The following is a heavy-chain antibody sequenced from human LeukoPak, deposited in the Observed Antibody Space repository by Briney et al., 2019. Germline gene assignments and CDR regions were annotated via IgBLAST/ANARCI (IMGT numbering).Heavy chain of an antibody. V-gene: IGHV3-9*01. J-gene: IGHJ4*02. CDR3: AKGSYYYDSADYFDY. D-gene: IGHD3-22*01. Sequence: GRSLRLSCAASGFTFDDYAMHWVRQAPGKGLEWVSGVSWNSGSIGYADSVKGRFTISRDNAKNSLYLQMNSLRAEDTAVYHCAKGSYYYDSADYFDYWGQGTLVTVSS. CDR1: GFTFDDYA. CDR2: VSWNSGSI.